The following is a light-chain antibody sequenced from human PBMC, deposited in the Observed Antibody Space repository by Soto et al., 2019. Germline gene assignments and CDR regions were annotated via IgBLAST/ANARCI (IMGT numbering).Light chain of an antibody. J-gene: IGKJ1*01. CDR3: QQCYSPHRT. CDR1: QNILNF. CDR2: GAS. Sequence: DIQMTQSPSSLSASVGDRVTITCRTSQNILNFLHWYQQKPGKAPKLLIQGASTLRSGVPSRFSGSGSETDFTLTISSLQPEDFATYYCQQCYSPHRTFGQGTKVEVK. V-gene: IGKV1-39*01.